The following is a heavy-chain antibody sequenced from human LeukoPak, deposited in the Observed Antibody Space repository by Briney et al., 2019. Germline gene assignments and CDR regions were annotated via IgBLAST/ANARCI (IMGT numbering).Heavy chain of an antibody. J-gene: IGHJ4*02. Sequence: SQTLSLTCALSGDSISGNSFAWNRIRQSPSRGLEWLGRTYYRSKWYNDYAVSVKSRITINPDTSKNQFSLQLNSVTPEDTAVYYCARAVAGTEGWFDYWGQGTLVTVSS. V-gene: IGHV6-1*01. D-gene: IGHD6-19*01. CDR1: GDSISGNSFA. CDR3: ARAVAGTEGWFDY. CDR2: TYYRSKWYN.